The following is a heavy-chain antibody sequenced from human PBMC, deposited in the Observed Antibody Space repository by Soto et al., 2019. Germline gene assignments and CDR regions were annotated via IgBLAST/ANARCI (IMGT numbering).Heavy chain of an antibody. CDR1: GGSISSGGYH. D-gene: IGHD5-12*01. CDR3: ARGGNSGYVW. CDR2: INHSGST. V-gene: IGHV4-39*07. J-gene: IGHJ4*02. Sequence: SETLSLTCTVSGGSISSGGYHWSWIRQPPGKGLEWIGEINHSGSTNYNPSLKSRVTISVDTSKNQFSLKLSSVTAADTAVYYCARGGNSGYVWWGQGTLVTVSS.